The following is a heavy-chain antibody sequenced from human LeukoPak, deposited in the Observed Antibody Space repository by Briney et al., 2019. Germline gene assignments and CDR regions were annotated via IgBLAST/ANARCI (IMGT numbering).Heavy chain of an antibody. CDR1: GFTFSSYS. CDR2: ISSSSSYK. Sequence: GGSLRLSCAASGFTFSSYSMNWVRQAPGKGLEWVSSISSSSSYKYYADSVKGRFTISRDNAKNSLYLQMNSLRAEDTAVYYSARDLPAVDAFDIWGQGTMVTVSS. J-gene: IGHJ3*02. V-gene: IGHV3-21*01. CDR3: ARDLPAVDAFDI.